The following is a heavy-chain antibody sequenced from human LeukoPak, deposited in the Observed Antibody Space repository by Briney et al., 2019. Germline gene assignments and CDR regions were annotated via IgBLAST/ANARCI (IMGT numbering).Heavy chain of an antibody. CDR2: ISGSGGST. CDR3: AKDEYSGSYYLFDY. D-gene: IGHD1-26*01. J-gene: IGHJ4*02. V-gene: IGHV3-23*01. Sequence: GGSLRLSCAASGFTFSSYAMSWVRQAPGKGLEWVSAISGSGGSTYFADSVKGRFTISRDNSKNTLYLQMNSLRAEDTAIYYCAKDEYSGSYYLFDYWGQGTLVTVSS. CDR1: GFTFSSYA.